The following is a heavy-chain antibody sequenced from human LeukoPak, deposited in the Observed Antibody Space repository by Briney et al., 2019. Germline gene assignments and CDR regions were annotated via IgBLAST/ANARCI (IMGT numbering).Heavy chain of an antibody. Sequence: SETLSLTCAVSGGSISNRSWWTWVRQPPGKGLEWIGAISYSGSTNHNPSLKSRVTISLDKSKNQLSLKLTSVTAADTAVYYCAKDAQGAAVQEYWGQGALVTVSS. CDR1: GGSISNRSW. V-gene: IGHV4-4*02. J-gene: IGHJ4*02. CDR2: ISYSGST. CDR3: AKDAQGAAVQEY. D-gene: IGHD6-25*01.